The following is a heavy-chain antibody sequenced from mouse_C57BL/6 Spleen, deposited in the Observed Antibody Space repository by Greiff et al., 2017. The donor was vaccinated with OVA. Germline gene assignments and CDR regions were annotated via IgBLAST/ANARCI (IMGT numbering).Heavy chain of an antibody. CDR2: IYPGDGDT. CDR3: ARDDGYFL. J-gene: IGHJ3*02. D-gene: IGHD2-3*01. Sequence: VQLQQSGPELVKPGASVKISCKASGYAFSSSWMNWVKQRPGKGLEWIGRIYPGDGDTNYNGKFKGKATLTADKSSSTAYMQLSSLTSEDSAVYFCARDDGYFLWGQGTLVTVSA. V-gene: IGHV1-82*01. CDR1: GYAFSSSW.